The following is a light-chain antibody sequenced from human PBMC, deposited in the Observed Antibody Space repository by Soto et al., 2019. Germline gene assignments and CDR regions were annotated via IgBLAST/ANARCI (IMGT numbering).Light chain of an antibody. J-gene: IGKJ5*01. V-gene: IGKV3-15*01. CDR3: QQYENSPIT. CDR2: GAS. CDR1: QSLSSN. Sequence: EIVMTQSPATLSVSPGERATLSCRASQSLSSNLAWYQQKPGQAPRLLIYGASTRATGVPARFSGSGSGTEFTLTISSLQSEDFAVYYCQQYENSPITFGQGTRLEIK.